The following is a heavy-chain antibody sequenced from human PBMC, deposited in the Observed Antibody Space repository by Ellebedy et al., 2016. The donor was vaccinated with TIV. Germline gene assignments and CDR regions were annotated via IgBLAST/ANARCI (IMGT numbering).Heavy chain of an antibody. J-gene: IGHJ6*02. CDR1: GGSISSYY. CDR2: IYTSGST. Sequence: SETLSLXXTVSGGSISSYYWSWIRQPAGKGLEWIGRIYTSGSTNYNPSLKSRVTMSVDTSKNQFSLKLSSVTAADTAVYYCARGSLRFPQYYYYGMDVWGQGTTVTVSS. CDR3: ARGSLRFPQYYYYGMDV. V-gene: IGHV4-4*07. D-gene: IGHD4-17*01.